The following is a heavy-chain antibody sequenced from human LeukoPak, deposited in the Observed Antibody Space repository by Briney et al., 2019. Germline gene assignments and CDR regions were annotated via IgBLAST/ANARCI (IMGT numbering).Heavy chain of an antibody. CDR3: ARSPGGVNDY. J-gene: IGHJ4*02. CDR1: GYTFTGYY. CDR2: MNPNSGNT. V-gene: IGHV1-8*03. D-gene: IGHD3-16*01. Sequence: ASVKVSCKASGYTFTGYYMHWVRQAPGQGLEWMGWMNPNSGNTGYAQKFQGRVTITRNTSISTAYMELSSLRSEDTAVYYCARSPGGVNDYWGQGTLVTVSS.